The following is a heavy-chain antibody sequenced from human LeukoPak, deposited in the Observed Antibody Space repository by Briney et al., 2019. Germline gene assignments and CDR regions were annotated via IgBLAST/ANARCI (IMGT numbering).Heavy chain of an antibody. D-gene: IGHD1-26*01. CDR1: GFTPSSYW. CDR2: IKQDGSEK. V-gene: IGHV3-7*01. J-gene: IGHJ4*02. CDR3: AREVGTTGILNY. Sequence: GGSLRLSCAESGFTPSSYWMTWVRQAPGKGLEWVANIKQDGSEKYCVDSVKGRFTISRDNAKNSLYLQMNSLRAEDTAVYYCAREVGTTGILNYWGQGTLVTVSS.